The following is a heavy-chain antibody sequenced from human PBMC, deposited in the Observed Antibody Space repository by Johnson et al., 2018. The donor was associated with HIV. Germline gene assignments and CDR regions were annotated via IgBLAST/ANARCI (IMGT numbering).Heavy chain of an antibody. Sequence: QMLLVESGGGVVQPGRSLRLSCAASGFTFSSYAMHWVRQAPGKGLEWVAVISYDGGNKYYADSVKGRFTISRDNSKNTLYLQMNSLRAEDTAVYYCARGDSSGWYRYAFDIWGQGTMVIVSS. J-gene: IGHJ3*02. D-gene: IGHD6-19*01. CDR2: ISYDGGNK. V-gene: IGHV3-30-3*01. CDR1: GFTFSSYA. CDR3: ARGDSSGWYRYAFDI.